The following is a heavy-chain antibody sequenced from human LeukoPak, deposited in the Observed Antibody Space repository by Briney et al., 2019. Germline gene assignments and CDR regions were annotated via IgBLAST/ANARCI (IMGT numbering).Heavy chain of an antibody. V-gene: IGHV4-34*01. D-gene: IGHD4-11*01. CDR1: GGSFSSYY. J-gene: IGHJ4*02. CDR2: IDHSGST. Sequence: SETLSLTCAVSGGSFSSYYWSWIRQPPGKGLEWSGEIDHSGSTNYNPSLKSRVTISVDTSKSQFSLQMSSVTGADTAVYYCARNFPYSRLDYWGQGTLVTVSS. CDR3: ARNFPYSRLDY.